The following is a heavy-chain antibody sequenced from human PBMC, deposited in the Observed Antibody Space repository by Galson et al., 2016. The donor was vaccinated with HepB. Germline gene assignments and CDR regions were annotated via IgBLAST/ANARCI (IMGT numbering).Heavy chain of an antibody. J-gene: IGHJ4*02. CDR3: ARGGLEPVDY. D-gene: IGHD1-1*01. Sequence: SLRLSCAASGFSLSVYWMHWVRQAPGGGLVWVSRINPDASTINYGDSVRGRFTNSRDNAKSTLYLQMNNLSVDDTAVYYWARGGLEPVDYWGQGTLVTVSS. V-gene: IGHV3-74*01. CDR2: INPDASTI. CDR1: GFSLSVYW.